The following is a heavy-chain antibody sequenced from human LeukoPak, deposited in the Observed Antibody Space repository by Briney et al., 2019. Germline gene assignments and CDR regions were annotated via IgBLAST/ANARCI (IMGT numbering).Heavy chain of an antibody. J-gene: IGHJ6*03. CDR2: IRYDGSNE. Sequence: GGSLRLSCAASGFTFSNYGMHWVRQAPGKGLEWVAFIRYDGSNEYYADSVKGRFTIYRDNSKNTLYLQMNSLRTEDTAVYYCAKDGVAVAGNELYYYYYMDVWGKGTTVTVSS. D-gene: IGHD6-19*01. CDR3: AKDGVAVAGNELYYYYYMDV. V-gene: IGHV3-30*02. CDR1: GFTFSNYG.